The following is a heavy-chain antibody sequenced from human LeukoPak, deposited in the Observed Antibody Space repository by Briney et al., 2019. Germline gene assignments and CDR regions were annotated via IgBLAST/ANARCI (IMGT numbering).Heavy chain of an antibody. CDR3: ARDHRTYYDYVWGSYRQFDY. D-gene: IGHD3-16*02. CDR1: GGTFSSYA. J-gene: IGHJ4*02. Sequence: SVKVSCKASGGTFSSYAISWVRQAPGQGLEWMGGIIPIFGTANYAQKFQGRVTITADESTSTAYMELSSLRSEDTAVYYCARDHRTYYDYVWGSYRQFDYWGQGTLVTVPS. V-gene: IGHV1-69*13. CDR2: IIPIFGTA.